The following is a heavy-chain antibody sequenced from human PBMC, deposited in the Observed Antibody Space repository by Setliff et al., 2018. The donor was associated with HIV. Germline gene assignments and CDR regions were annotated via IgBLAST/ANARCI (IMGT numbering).Heavy chain of an antibody. CDR2: ISHSGST. Sequence: PSETLSLTCAVYGESFTDYFWTWLRQSPGRGLEWLGEISHSGSTKQNPSLKSRFNVSVDTSKNQFSLRMNSLTAADTAVYYCARGREVKRDTYYDYFYMDVWSRGTAVTVSS. D-gene: IGHD1-26*01. CDR3: ARGREVKRDTYYDYFYMDV. J-gene: IGHJ6*03. CDR1: GESFTDYF. V-gene: IGHV4-34*01.